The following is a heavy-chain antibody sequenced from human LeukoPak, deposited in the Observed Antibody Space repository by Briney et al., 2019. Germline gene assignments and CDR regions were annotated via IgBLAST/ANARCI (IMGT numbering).Heavy chain of an antibody. J-gene: IGHJ5*02. CDR2: IYYSGST. CDR1: GGSISSYY. CDR3: AREMATIPNWFDP. Sequence: SETLSLTCTVSGGSISSYYWSWIRQPPGKGLEWIGYIYYSGSTNYNPSLKSRVTISVDTSKNQFSLKLSSVTAADTAVYYCAREMATIPNWFDPWGQGTLVTVSS. V-gene: IGHV4-59*01. D-gene: IGHD5-24*01.